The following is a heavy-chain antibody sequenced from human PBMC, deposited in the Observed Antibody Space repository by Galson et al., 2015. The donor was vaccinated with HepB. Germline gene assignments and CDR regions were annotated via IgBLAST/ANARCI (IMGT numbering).Heavy chain of an antibody. V-gene: IGHV2-70*01. CDR2: IDWDDDK. J-gene: IGHJ3*02. D-gene: IGHD3-10*01. Sequence: PALVKPTQTLTLTCTFSGFSLSTSGMCVSWIRQPPGKALEWLALIDWDDDKYYSTSLKTRLTISKDTSKNQVVLTTTNMDPVDTATYYCARSRGFSGYDAFDIWGQGTMVTVSS. CDR3: ARSRGFSGYDAFDI. CDR1: GFSLSTSGMC.